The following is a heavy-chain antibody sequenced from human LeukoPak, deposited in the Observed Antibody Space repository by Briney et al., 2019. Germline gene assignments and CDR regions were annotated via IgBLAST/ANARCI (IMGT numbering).Heavy chain of an antibody. D-gene: IGHD3-3*01. CDR1: GFTFSSYA. CDR2: IIGSGDRA. J-gene: IGHJ6*03. CDR3: AKDFTMSAVNYMDV. Sequence: GGSLRLSCAGSGFTFSSYAMSWVRQAPGRGLEWVSGIIGSGDRAFQAASVKGRLTISRDNSKNTWYLQMNSLRAEDTAIYYCAKDFTMSAVNYMDVGGTGITVTVSS. V-gene: IGHV3-23*01.